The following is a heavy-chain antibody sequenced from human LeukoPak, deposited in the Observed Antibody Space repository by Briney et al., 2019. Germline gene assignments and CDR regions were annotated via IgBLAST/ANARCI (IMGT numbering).Heavy chain of an antibody. V-gene: IGHV3-23*01. CDR1: GFRFSSYA. D-gene: IGHD6-19*01. CDR3: AKDNGVYSSGWGGFDY. J-gene: IGHJ4*02. Sequence: GGSLRLACAASGFRFSSYAMSWVRQAPGKGLEWVSAISGSGGSTYYADSVKGRFTISRDNSKNTLYLQMNSLRAEDTAVYYCAKDNGVYSSGWGGFDYWGQGTLVTVSS. CDR2: ISGSGGST.